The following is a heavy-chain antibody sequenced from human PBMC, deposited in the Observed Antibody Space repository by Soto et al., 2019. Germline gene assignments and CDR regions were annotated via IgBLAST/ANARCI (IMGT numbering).Heavy chain of an antibody. J-gene: IGHJ5*02. V-gene: IGHV4-30-4*01. CDR1: GGCMRSGEDD. CDR3: ARRFFYCSGGSCYWFDP. CDR2: IYYSGST. D-gene: IGHD2-15*01. Sequence: SESLALGCAVCGGCMRSGEDDGSWIRQPPGRGLEWIGYIYYSGSTYYNPSLKSRVTISVDTSKNQFSLKLSSVTAADTAVYYCARRFFYCSGGSCYWFDPWGQGTLVTVSS.